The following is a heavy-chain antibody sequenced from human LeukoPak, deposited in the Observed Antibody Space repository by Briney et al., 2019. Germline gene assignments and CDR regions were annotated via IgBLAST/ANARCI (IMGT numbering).Heavy chain of an antibody. D-gene: IGHD6-13*01. Sequence: KSSETLSLTCTVSGGSISSYYWSWIRQPPGKGLEWIGYIYHSGSTYYNPSLKSRVTISVDRSKNQFSLKLSSVTAADTAVYYCARDAGGIAAASIYFQHWGQGTLVTVSS. V-gene: IGHV4-59*12. CDR1: GGSISSYY. CDR2: IYHSGST. J-gene: IGHJ1*01. CDR3: ARDAGGIAAASIYFQH.